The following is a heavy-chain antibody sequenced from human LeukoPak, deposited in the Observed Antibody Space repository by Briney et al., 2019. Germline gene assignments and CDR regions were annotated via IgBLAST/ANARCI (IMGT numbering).Heavy chain of an antibody. Sequence: PGGSLRLSCAATGFTFSKYAMSSVRQAPGKGLECVSAISGGVDDTYYADSVKSRFTISRDNSKNTLYLQANTLRAEDTAVYYCTRLRGTVTTVVDCWGQGTLVIVSS. D-gene: IGHD4-17*01. V-gene: IGHV3-23*01. CDR3: TRLRGTVTTVVDC. CDR2: ISGGVDDT. J-gene: IGHJ4*02. CDR1: GFTFSKYA.